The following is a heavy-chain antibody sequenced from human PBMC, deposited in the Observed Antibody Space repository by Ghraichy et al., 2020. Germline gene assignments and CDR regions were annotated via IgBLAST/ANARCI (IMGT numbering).Heavy chain of an antibody. J-gene: IGHJ4*02. CDR3: AKGRTVTTGSFDY. V-gene: IGHV3-23*01. CDR2: ISGSGGST. CDR1: GFTFSSYA. D-gene: IGHD4-17*01. Sequence: GESLNISCAASGFTFSSYAMSWVRQAPGKGLEWVSAISGSGGSTYYADSVKGRFTISRDNSKNTLYLQMNSLRAEDTAVYYCAKGRTVTTGSFDYWGQGTLVTVSS.